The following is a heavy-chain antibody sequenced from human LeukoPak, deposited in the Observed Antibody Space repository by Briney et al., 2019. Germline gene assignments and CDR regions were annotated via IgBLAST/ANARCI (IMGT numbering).Heavy chain of an antibody. V-gene: IGHV3-23*01. J-gene: IGHJ4*01. CDR2: ISGLGDKQ. CDR1: GFSFKSYA. D-gene: IGHD6-13*01. CDR3: AKDSSAWYFYFDS. Sequence: GGSLRLSCAASGFSFKSYALHWVRQAPCKGLEWVSGISGLGDKQYYADSVKGRFTISRDNSKNTVYLDLNSLRVEETGIYYCAKDSSAWYFYFDSWGQGTPVTVSS.